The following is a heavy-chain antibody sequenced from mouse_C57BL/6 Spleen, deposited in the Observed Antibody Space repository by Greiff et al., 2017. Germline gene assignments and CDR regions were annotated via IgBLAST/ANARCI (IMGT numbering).Heavy chain of an antibody. CDR2: LSPRAGST. Sequence: VLLQQSGPELVKPGASVKLSCKASGYTFTSYDINWVKPRPGQGLEWIGWLSPRAGSTKDNGKFKGKATLTVDTSSSTADMELHSLTSEDSAVYFCAREGTTEGTGFAYWGQGTLVTVSA. D-gene: IGHD2-14*01. J-gene: IGHJ3*01. CDR3: AREGTTEGTGFAY. V-gene: IGHV1-85*01. CDR1: GYTFTSYD.